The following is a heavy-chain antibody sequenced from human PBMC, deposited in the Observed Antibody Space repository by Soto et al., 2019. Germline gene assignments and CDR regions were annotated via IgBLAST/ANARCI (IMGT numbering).Heavy chain of an antibody. J-gene: IGHJ4*02. CDR3: ASGGKEARDY. V-gene: IGHV4-34*01. CDR2: INHSGST. CDR1: GGSFSGYY. D-gene: IGHD6-6*01. Sequence: QVQLQQWGAGLLKPSETLSLTCAVYGGSFSGYYWSWIRQPPGKGLEWIGEINHSGSTNYNPSLKSRVTISVDTSTHQFSLKLSSVTAADTAVYYCASGGKEARDYWGQGTLVTVSS.